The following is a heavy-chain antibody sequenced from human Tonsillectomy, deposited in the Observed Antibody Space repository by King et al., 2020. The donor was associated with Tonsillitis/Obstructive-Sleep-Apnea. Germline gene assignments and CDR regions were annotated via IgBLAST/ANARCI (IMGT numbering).Heavy chain of an antibody. V-gene: IGHV4-34*01. CDR2: INHSGST. CDR3: ARVVVPAAILFDY. CDR1: GGSFSGYY. Sequence: VQLQQWGAGLLKPSETLSLTCAVYGGSFSGYYWSWIRQPPGKGLEWIGEINHSGSTNYNPSLKSRVTISVDTSKNQFSLKLSSVTAADTAVYYCARVVVPAAILFDYWGQGTLVTVSS. D-gene: IGHD2-2*01. J-gene: IGHJ4*02.